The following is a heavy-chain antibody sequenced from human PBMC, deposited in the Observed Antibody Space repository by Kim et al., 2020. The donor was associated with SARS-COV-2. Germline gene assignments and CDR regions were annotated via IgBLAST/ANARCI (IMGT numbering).Heavy chain of an antibody. Sequence: GESLKISCKGSGYNFTSNWIGWVRQMPGKGLEWMGIIYLGDSDTRYSPSFQGQVTMSADKSTSTAYLQWSNLKASDTAMYYCARPVMDCSGSSCYPYFDYWGQGTLVTVSS. J-gene: IGHJ4*02. D-gene: IGHD2-15*01. CDR3: ARPVMDCSGSSCYPYFDY. CDR1: GYNFTSNW. V-gene: IGHV5-51*01. CDR2: IYLGDSDT.